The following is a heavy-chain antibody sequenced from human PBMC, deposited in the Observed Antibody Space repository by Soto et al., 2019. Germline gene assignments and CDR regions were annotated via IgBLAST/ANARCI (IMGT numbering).Heavy chain of an antibody. CDR2: INSDGGST. CDR1: GFTFSTYW. J-gene: IGHJ4*02. Sequence: GGSLRLSCAASGFTFSTYWMHWARQVPGKGLVWVSRINSDGGSTTYADSVKGRFTISRDNAKSTLYLQLNSLRVEDTAVYYCASSLLTPFDYWGQGTLVTVSS. CDR3: ASSLLTPFDY. D-gene: IGHD7-27*01. V-gene: IGHV3-74*01.